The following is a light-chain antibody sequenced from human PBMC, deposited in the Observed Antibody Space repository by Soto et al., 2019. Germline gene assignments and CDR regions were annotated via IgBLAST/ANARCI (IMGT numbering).Light chain of an antibody. CDR2: ETS. J-gene: IGKJ4*01. V-gene: IGKV3-20*01. CDR3: QQYVSSPLT. CDR1: QSVSSSS. Sequence: EIVLTQSPGTLSLSPGERATLSCRAGQSVSSSSFAWYQQKPGQAPRLLMYETSSRATGIPDRFSGSGSGTDFTLTISRLEPEDFAVYYCQQYVSSPLTFGGGTKVEIK.